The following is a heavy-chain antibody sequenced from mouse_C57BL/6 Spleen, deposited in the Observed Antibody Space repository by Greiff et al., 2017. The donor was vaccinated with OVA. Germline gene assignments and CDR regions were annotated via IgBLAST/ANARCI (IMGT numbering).Heavy chain of an antibody. V-gene: IGHV1-22*01. J-gene: IGHJ3*01. D-gene: IGHD4-1*01. CDR1: GYTFTDYN. CDR3: ARPELGREFAY. CDR2: INPNNGGT. Sequence: SGPELVKPGASVKMSCKASGYTFTDYNMHWVKQSHGKSLEWIGYINPNNGGTSYNQKFKGKATLTVNKSSSTAYMELRSLTSEDSAVYYCARPELGREFAYWGQGTLVTVSA.